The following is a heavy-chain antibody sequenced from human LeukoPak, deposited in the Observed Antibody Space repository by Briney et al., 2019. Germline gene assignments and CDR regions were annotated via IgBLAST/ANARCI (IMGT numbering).Heavy chain of an antibody. V-gene: IGHV3-30*04. CDR2: ISYDGSNE. CDR3: ARARQNPYFEERRRGNWFDP. D-gene: IGHD3-9*01. CDR1: GFTFSSYV. J-gene: IGHJ5*02. Sequence: GGSLRLSCAASGFTFSSYVMHWVRQAPGKGLEWVAIISYDGSNEYYADSVKGRFTISRDNSKNTLYLQMNSLRAADTAVYYCARARQNPYFEERRRGNWFDPWGQGTLVTVSS.